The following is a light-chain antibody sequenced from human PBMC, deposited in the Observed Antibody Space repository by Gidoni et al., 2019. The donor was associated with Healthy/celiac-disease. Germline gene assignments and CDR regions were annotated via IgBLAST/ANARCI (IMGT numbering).Light chain of an antibody. Sequence: EIVMTQSPATLSVSPGERATLSCRARQSVSSNLAWYQQTPGQAPRLLIYGASTRATGIPARFSGSGSGTEFTLTLSSLQSEDFAVYYCQQYNNWPPITFGQGTRLEIK. CDR2: GAS. J-gene: IGKJ5*01. V-gene: IGKV3-15*01. CDR3: QQYNNWPPIT. CDR1: QSVSSN.